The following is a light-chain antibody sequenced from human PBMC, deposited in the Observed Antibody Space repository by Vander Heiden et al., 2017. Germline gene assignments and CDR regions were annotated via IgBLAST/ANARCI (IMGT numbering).Light chain of an antibody. J-gene: IGLJ1*01. CDR2: SNK. CDR3: AAWDDSLSGPV. CDR1: SSNIGTNY. V-gene: IGLV1-47*02. Sequence: QSVLTQPPSASGTPGQRVTISCSGSSSNIGTNYVYWYQQVPGTAPKLLIHSNKLRPSGVPDRFSGSKSGTSASLAISGLRSEDEADYYCAAWDDSLSGPVFGTGTKVTVL.